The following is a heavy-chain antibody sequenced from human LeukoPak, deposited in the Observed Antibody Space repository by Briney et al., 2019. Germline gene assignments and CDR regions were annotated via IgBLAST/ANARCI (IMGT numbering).Heavy chain of an antibody. V-gene: IGHV3-48*04. CDR1: GFTFSSYG. CDR3: AREPYYDSSGYSPDY. J-gene: IGHJ4*02. Sequence: GGSLRLSCAASGFTFSSYGMTWVRQAPGKGLEWVSYISSSSSTIYYADSVKGRFTISRDNAKNSLYLHMNSLRAEDTALYYCAREPYYDSSGYSPDYWGQGTLVTVSS. D-gene: IGHD3-22*01. CDR2: ISSSSSTI.